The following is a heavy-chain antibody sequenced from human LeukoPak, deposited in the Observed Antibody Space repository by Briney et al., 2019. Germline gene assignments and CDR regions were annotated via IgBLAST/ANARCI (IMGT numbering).Heavy chain of an antibody. CDR3: ARDIVVEPDAFDI. Sequence: ASVKVSCKASGYTFTSYGISWVRQAPGQGLEWMGIINPSGGSTSYAQKFQGRVTMTRDTSTSTVYMELSSLRSEDTAVYYCARDIVVEPDAFDIWGQGTMVTVSS. CDR1: GYTFTSYG. CDR2: INPSGGST. J-gene: IGHJ3*02. V-gene: IGHV1-46*01. D-gene: IGHD3-22*01.